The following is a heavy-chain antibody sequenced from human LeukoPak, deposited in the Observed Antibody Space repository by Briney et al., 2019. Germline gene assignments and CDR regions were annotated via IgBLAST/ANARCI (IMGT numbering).Heavy chain of an antibody. V-gene: IGHV3-48*03. Sequence: PGGSLRLSCAASGFTFSSYEMNWVRQAPGKGLEWVSYISSSGSTIYYADSVKGRFTISRGNAKNSLYLQMNSLRAEDTAVYYCARGRGDYFDYWGQGTLVTVSS. D-gene: IGHD3-16*01. CDR3: ARGRGDYFDY. CDR1: GFTFSSYE. CDR2: ISSSGSTI. J-gene: IGHJ4*02.